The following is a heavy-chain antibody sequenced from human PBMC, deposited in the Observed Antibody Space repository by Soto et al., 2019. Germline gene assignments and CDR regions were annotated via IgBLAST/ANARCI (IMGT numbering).Heavy chain of an antibody. CDR3: ARASKVVPAVRAGQKDFDY. J-gene: IGHJ4*02. CDR2: INAGNGNT. Sequence: ASVKVSCKASGYTFTSYAMHWVRQAPGQRLEWMGWINAGNGNTKYSQKFQGRVTITRDTSASTAYMELSSLRSEDTAVYYCARASKVVPAVRAGQKDFDYWGQGTLVTVSS. D-gene: IGHD2-2*01. CDR1: GYTFTSYA. V-gene: IGHV1-3*01.